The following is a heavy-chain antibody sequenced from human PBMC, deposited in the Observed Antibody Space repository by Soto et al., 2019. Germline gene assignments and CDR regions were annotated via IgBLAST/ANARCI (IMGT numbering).Heavy chain of an antibody. D-gene: IGHD6-13*01. J-gene: IGHJ4*02. CDR3: AKDAAALYWGY. CDR1: GFTFSTYS. CDR2: ISSSGSYI. V-gene: IGHV3-21*01. Sequence: GSLRLSCAASGFTFSTYSMNWVRQAPGKGLEWVSSISSSGSYIYYADSVKGRFTISRDNAKNSLYLQMNSLRAEDTAVYYCAKDAAALYWGYWGQGTMVTGSS.